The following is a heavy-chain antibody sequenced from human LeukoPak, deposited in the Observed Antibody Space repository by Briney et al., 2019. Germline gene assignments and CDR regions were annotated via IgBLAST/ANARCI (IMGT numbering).Heavy chain of an antibody. CDR2: IYYSGTT. CDR1: GGLISISTYY. Sequence: KPSETLSLTCTVSGGLISISTYYWGWIRQPPGKGLEWIGSIYYSGTTHYNPSLKSRVTIAVDTSKNHFSLKLSSVTAAETAVYYCARNRYYYGSGTYGVPDWFDPWGQGNLVTVSS. J-gene: IGHJ5*02. D-gene: IGHD3-10*01. V-gene: IGHV4-39*07. CDR3: ARNRYYYGSGTYGVPDWFDP.